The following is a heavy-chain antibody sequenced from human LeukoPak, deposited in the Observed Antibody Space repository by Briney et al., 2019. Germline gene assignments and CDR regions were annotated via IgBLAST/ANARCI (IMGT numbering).Heavy chain of an antibody. D-gene: IGHD3-3*01. J-gene: IGHJ4*02. V-gene: IGHV3-21*01. Sequence: GGSLRLSCAASGFTFSSYDMHWVRQAPGKGLEWVAFIRCNGSNIYYADSVKGRFTISRDNAKNSLYLQMNSLRAEDTAVYYCARSAGLERVCPFFDYWGQGTLVTVSS. CDR2: IRCNGSNI. CDR1: GFTFSSYD. CDR3: ARSAGLERVCPFFDY.